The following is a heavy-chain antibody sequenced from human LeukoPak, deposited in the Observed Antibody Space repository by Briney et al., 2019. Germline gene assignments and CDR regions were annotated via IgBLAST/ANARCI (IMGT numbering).Heavy chain of an antibody. Sequence: SETLSLTCTVSGGSISSYYWSWIRQPPGKGLEWIGYIYYSGSTYYNPSLKSRVTISVDTSKNQFSLKLSSVTAADTAVYYCARTAIVGAPNFDYWGQGTLVTVSS. CDR3: ARTAIVGAPNFDY. J-gene: IGHJ4*02. V-gene: IGHV4-59*12. CDR2: IYYSGST. CDR1: GGSISSYY. D-gene: IGHD1-26*01.